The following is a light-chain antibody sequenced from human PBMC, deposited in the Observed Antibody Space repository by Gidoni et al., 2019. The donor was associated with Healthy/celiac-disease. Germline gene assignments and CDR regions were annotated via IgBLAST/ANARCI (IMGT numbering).Light chain of an antibody. CDR1: QSVSSN. CDR2: GAS. J-gene: IGKJ2*01. Sequence: EIVMTQSPATLSVSPGERATITCRASQSVSSNLAWYQQKHGQAHRLLIDGASTRSTGSPARFSGSGSGTEFTLTISSLQSEDFAVYYCQQYNNWPPYTFGQGTKLEIK. CDR3: QQYNNWPPYT. V-gene: IGKV3-15*01.